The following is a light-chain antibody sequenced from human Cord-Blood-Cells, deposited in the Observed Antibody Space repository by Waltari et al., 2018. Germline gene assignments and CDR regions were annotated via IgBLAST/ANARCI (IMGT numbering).Light chain of an antibody. V-gene: IGKV3-11*01. CDR3: QQRSNWPPLT. J-gene: IGKJ4*01. Sequence: EIVLTQSPATLSLSPGERATLSCRASQSVSSYLACHQQKPGQAPRLLIYDSSNRATGIPARFSGSGSGTDFTLTISSLEPEDFAVYYCQQRSNWPPLTFGGGTKVEIK. CDR1: QSVSSY. CDR2: DSS.